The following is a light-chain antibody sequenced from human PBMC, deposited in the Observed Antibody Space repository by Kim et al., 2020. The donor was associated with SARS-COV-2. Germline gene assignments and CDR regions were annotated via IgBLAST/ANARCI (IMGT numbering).Light chain of an antibody. CDR3: QQYNNWPLFT. V-gene: IGKV3-15*01. Sequence: VSPGERAIFSCRASQSVSSNLAWYQQHPGQAPRLLIYGAFTRATGIPARFSGSGSGTEFTLTISSLQSEDFAVYYCQQYNNWPLFTFGQGTKLEI. CDR2: GAF. J-gene: IGKJ2*01. CDR1: QSVSSN.